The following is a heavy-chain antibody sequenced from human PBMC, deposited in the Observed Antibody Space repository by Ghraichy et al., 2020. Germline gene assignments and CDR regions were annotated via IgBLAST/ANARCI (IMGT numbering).Heavy chain of an antibody. V-gene: IGHV1-69*13. CDR1: GGTFSSYA. CDR3: ARGRYCGGDCYSPFDY. CDR2: IIPIFGTA. Sequence: SVKVSCKASGGTFSSYAISWVRQAPGQGLEWMGGIIPIFGTANYAQKFQGRVTITADESTSTAYMELSSLRSEDTAVYYCARGRYCGGDCYSPFDYWGQGTLVTVSS. J-gene: IGHJ4*02. D-gene: IGHD2-21*02.